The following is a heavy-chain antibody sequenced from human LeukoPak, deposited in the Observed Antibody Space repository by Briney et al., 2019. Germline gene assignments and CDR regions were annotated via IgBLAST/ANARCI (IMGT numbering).Heavy chain of an antibody. CDR3: AELGITMIGGV. Sequence: QAGGSLRLSCGASGFTFSTYGMSWVRQAPGKGLEWVSAISGSGGNTYYADSVKGRFTISRDNAKNSLYLQMNSLRAEDTAVYYCAELGITMIGGVWGKGTTVTISS. CDR2: ISGSGGNT. V-gene: IGHV3-23*01. CDR1: GFTFSTYG. J-gene: IGHJ6*04. D-gene: IGHD3-10*02.